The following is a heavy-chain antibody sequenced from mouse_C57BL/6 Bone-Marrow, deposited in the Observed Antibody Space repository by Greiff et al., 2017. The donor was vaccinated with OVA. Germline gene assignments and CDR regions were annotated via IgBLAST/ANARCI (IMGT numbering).Heavy chain of an antibody. CDR3: ARDDYDRGNYFDY. J-gene: IGHJ2*01. V-gene: IGHV3-5*01. D-gene: IGHD2-4*01. Sequence: EVKLMESGPGLVKPSQTVFLTCTVTGISITTGNYRWSWIRQFPGNKLEWIGYIYYSGTITYNPSLTSRTTITRDTPKNQFFLEMNSLTAEDTATYYCARDDYDRGNYFDYWGQGTTLTVSS. CDR2: IYYSGTI. CDR1: GISITTGNYR.